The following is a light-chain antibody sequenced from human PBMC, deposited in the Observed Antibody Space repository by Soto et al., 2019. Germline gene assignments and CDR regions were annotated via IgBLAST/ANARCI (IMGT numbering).Light chain of an antibody. CDR3: QHRSIWPVS. Sequence: EIVMTQSPATLSVSPGERATLSCRASQSVSSNLAWYQQKPGQAPRLLIYGASSRATGIPVRFSGSGSGTDFTLTISSLEPEDFGVYYCQHRSIWPVSFGQGTRLEI. CDR1: QSVSSN. CDR2: GAS. V-gene: IGKV3-11*01. J-gene: IGKJ5*01.